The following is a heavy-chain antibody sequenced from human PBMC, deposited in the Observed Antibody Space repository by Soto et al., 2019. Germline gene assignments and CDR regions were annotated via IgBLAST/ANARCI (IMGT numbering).Heavy chain of an antibody. CDR2: INPRGDVT. CDR1: GFTFSGFI. D-gene: IGHD2-15*01. Sequence: DVQLLESGGGLVQPGGSLRLSCAPSGFTFSGFIMDWVRQAPGKVLEWVSEINPRGDVTNYAESVKGRFTVSRDNSRNSLYLQLSSLRVDDTAVYYCAKRLWAVGGPLHYWGQGTLVTVSS. V-gene: IGHV3-23*01. J-gene: IGHJ4*02. CDR3: AKRLWAVGGPLHY.